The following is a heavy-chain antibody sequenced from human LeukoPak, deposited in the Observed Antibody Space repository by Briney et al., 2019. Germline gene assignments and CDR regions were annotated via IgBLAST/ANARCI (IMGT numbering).Heavy chain of an antibody. Sequence: PSETLSLTCTVSGGSFSSGSYYWNWIRLPPGKGLEWIGYIYYSESTSYNPSLKSRVTMSVDTSKNQFSLKLSSVTAADTAVYYCARVNTAMALLDYWGQGTLVTVSS. J-gene: IGHJ4*02. CDR1: GGSFSSGSYY. D-gene: IGHD5-18*01. CDR2: IYYSEST. CDR3: ARVNTAMALLDY. V-gene: IGHV4-61*01.